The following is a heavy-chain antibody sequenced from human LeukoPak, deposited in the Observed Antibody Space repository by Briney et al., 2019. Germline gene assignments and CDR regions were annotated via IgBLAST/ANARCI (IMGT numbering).Heavy chain of an antibody. V-gene: IGHV3-7*01. J-gene: IGHJ6*03. CDR1: GFTFSRYW. CDR2: IKQDGSEK. Sequence: TGGSLRLSCAASGFTFSRYWMSWVRQAPGKGLEWVANIKQDGSEKYYVDSVKGRFTISRDNAKNSVYLQMNRLRVEDTAVYYCARRSYRGVITVYYYYYMDVWGKGTPVTVSS. CDR3: ARRSYRGVITVYYYYYMDV. D-gene: IGHD3-16*02.